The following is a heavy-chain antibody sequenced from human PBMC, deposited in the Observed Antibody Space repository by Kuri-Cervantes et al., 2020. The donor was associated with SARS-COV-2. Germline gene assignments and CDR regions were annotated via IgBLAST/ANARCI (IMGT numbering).Heavy chain of an antibody. CDR1: GGSISSHY. V-gene: IGHV4-59*11. D-gene: IGHD6-6*01. CDR3: ASLTSYWEQLVRGYYFDY. J-gene: IGHJ4*02. Sequence: SETLSLTCTLSGGSISSHYWTWIRQPPGKRLEWIGYIYYSGSTNYHPSLKSRVTISVDTSKNQFSLKLSSVTAADTAVYYCASLTSYWEQLVRGYYFDYWGQGTLVTVSS. CDR2: IYYSGST.